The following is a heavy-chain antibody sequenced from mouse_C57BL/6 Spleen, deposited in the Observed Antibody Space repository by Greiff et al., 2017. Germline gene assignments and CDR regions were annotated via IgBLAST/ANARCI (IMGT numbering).Heavy chain of an antibody. V-gene: IGHV3-6*01. CDR3: ARADYGTNYYAMDY. CDR1: GYSITSGYY. J-gene: IGHJ4*01. CDR2: ISYDGSN. D-gene: IGHD1-1*01. Sequence: ESGPGLVKPSQSLSLTCSVTGYSITSGYYWNWIRQFPGNKLEWMGYISYDGSNNYNPSLKNRISITRDTSKNQFFLKLNSVTTEDTATYYCARADYGTNYYAMDYWGQGTSVTVSS.